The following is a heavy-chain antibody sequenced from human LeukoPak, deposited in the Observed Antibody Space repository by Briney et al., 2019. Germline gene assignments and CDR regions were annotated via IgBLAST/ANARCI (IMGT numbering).Heavy chain of an antibody. CDR2: IYPGDSDT. V-gene: IGHV5-51*01. Sequence: GESLKISCQGSGYRFTTYWIGWVRQMPGKGLEWMGIIYPGDSDTRYTPSFQGQVTISADKSINTAYLQWSSLKASDTAMYYCARRGISRYTESYAFDIWGQGTMVTVSS. CDR1: GYRFTTYW. J-gene: IGHJ3*02. D-gene: IGHD5-12*01. CDR3: ARRGISRYTESYAFDI.